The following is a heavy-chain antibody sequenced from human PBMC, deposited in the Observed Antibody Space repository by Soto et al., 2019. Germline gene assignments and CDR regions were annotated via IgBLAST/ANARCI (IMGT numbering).Heavy chain of an antibody. CDR2: ISYDGSNK. V-gene: IGHV3-30-3*01. Sequence: SGGSLRLSCAASGFTFSSYAMHWVRQAPGKGLEWVAVISYDGSNKYYADSVKGRFTISRDNSKNTLYLQMNSLRAEDTAVYYCARDGPTVMITFGVLWGQGTLVTVSS. J-gene: IGHJ4*02. CDR1: GFTFSSYA. D-gene: IGHD3-16*01. CDR3: ARDGPTVMITFGVL.